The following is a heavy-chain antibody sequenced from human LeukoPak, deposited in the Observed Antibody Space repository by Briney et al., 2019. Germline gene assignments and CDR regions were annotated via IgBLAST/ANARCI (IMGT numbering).Heavy chain of an antibody. Sequence: PGGCLRLSCAVSGFTFSNDWMHWVRQAPGKGLLWVSRISGDGTTTNYADSVKGRFTISRDNAKNTLYLQMDSLRAEDTAVYYCAGTWSFDYWGQGTLVTVSS. CDR2: ISGDGTTT. CDR3: AGTWSFDY. V-gene: IGHV3-74*01. CDR1: GFTFSNDW. D-gene: IGHD2-15*01. J-gene: IGHJ4*02.